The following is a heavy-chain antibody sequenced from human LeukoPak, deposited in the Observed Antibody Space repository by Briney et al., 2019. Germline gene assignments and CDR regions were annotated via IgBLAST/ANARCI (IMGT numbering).Heavy chain of an antibody. V-gene: IGHV3-30*18. D-gene: IGHD3-9*01. CDR1: GFTFSNYG. J-gene: IGHJ4*02. Sequence: QPGRSLRLSCAASGFTFSNYGMHWVRQAPGKGLEWVAVISSDGSNKYYADSVKGRFTISRDNSKNTLYLQMNSLRAEDTAVYYCAKCPSGVLRYFAPIDYWGQGTLVTVSS. CDR3: AKCPSGVLRYFAPIDY. CDR2: ISSDGSNK.